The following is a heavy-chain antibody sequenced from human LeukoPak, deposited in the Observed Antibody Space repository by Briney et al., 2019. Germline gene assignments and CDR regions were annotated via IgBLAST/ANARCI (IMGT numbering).Heavy chain of an antibody. CDR3: ARGGTMVRGVKGYYYGMDV. V-gene: IGHV1-2*04. J-gene: IGHJ6*04. CDR2: INPNSGGT. D-gene: IGHD3-10*01. Sequence: ASVKVSCKASGYTFTSYAMHWVRQAPGQGLEWMGWINPNSGGTNYAQKFQGWVTMTRDTSISTAYMELSRLRSDDTAVYYCARGGTMVRGVKGYYYGMDVWGKGTTVTVSS. CDR1: GYTFTSYA.